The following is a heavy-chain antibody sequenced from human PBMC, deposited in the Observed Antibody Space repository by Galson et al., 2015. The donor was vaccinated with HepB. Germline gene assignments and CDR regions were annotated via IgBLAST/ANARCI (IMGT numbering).Heavy chain of an antibody. D-gene: IGHD3-22*01. CDR3: ARGILVVVTSHAAFDI. CDR2: IYPGDSDI. Sequence: QSGAEVKKPGESLKISCKASGYSLTSYWIGWVRQMPGKGLEWMGIIYPGDSDIRYSPSFQGQVTISADKSINTAYLQWSSMKASDTAMYYCARGILVVVTSHAAFDIWGQGTMVTVSS. J-gene: IGHJ3*02. CDR1: GYSLTSYW. V-gene: IGHV5-51*01.